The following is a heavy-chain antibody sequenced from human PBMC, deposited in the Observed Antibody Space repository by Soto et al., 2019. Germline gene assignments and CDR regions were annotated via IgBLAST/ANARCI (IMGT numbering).Heavy chain of an antibody. J-gene: IGHJ4*02. CDR2: ISASGGST. D-gene: IGHD2-2*01. CDR1: GFTFSSYV. V-gene: IGHV3-23*01. Sequence: GESLKISCAASGFTFSSYVMNWVRQAPGKGLGWVSTISASGGSTYYADSVKGRFAISRDNSKNTLYLQMNSLRAEDTAVYYCAKARCSSSDCYLPDYWGQGTLVTVSS. CDR3: AKARCSSSDCYLPDY.